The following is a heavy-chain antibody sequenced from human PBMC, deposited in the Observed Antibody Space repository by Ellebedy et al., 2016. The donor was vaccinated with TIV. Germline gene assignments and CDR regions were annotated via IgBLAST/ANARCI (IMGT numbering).Heavy chain of an antibody. CDR2: ISVYNGNT. Sequence: AASVKVSCKASGYTFTSYGISWVRQAPGQGLEWMGWISVYNGNTNYAQKPQGRVTMTTDTSTSTAYMGLRSLRSDDTAVYYCARVAGRYWFDPWGQGTLVTVSS. D-gene: IGHD3-9*01. CDR3: ARVAGRYWFDP. J-gene: IGHJ5*02. V-gene: IGHV1-18*01. CDR1: GYTFTSYG.